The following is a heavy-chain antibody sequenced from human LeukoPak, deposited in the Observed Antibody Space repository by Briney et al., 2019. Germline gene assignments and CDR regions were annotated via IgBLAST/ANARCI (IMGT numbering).Heavy chain of an antibody. CDR2: INSDGSST. V-gene: IGHV3-74*01. D-gene: IGHD6-19*01. CDR3: ARVVSVADPFDY. J-gene: IGHJ4*02. Sequence: GGSLRLSCAASGIAFSSDWMNWVRQAPGKGLVWVSRINSDGSSTSYADSVKGRFTISRDNAKNTLYLQMNSLRAEDTAVYYCARVVSVADPFDYWGQGTLVTVSS. CDR1: GIAFSSDW.